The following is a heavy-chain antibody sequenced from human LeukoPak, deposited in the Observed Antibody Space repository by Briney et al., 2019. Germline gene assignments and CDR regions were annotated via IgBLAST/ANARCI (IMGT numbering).Heavy chain of an antibody. Sequence: SVKVSCRASGYIFTSYDINWVRHAPGQGLEWMGWMNPTSGKAGYEQKFQGRVTMTRNTSTNTAYMELSSLTSDDTAVYYCARANWGFDYWGQGTLVTVSS. D-gene: IGHD7-27*01. CDR3: ARANWGFDY. CDR1: GYIFTSYD. CDR2: MNPTSGKA. V-gene: IGHV1-8*01. J-gene: IGHJ4*02.